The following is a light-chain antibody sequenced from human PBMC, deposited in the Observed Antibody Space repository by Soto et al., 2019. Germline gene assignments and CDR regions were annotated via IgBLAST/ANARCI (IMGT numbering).Light chain of an antibody. Sequence: DIQLTQSPSFLSASVGDRVTITCRASQGINTYLAWYQQKPGKAPKLLIYGASTLQSGVPSRFSGGGSGTEFPLTISSLQPEDFAAYYCQQLNRYPLTFGGGTNVEIK. CDR1: QGINTY. J-gene: IGKJ4*01. CDR2: GAS. V-gene: IGKV1-9*01. CDR3: QQLNRYPLT.